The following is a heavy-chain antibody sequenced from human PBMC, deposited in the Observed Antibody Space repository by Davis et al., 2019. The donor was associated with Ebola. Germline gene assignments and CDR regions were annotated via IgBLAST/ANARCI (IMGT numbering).Heavy chain of an antibody. CDR3: ARGPDCSGGSCYSLRYYYGMDV. V-gene: IGHV4-59*01. Sequence: PGGSLRLSCTVSGGSISSYYWSWIRQPPGKGLEWIGYIYYSGSTNYNPSLKSRVTISVDTSKNQFSLKLSSVTAADTAVYYCARGPDCSGGSCYSLRYYYGMDVWGQGTTVTVSS. J-gene: IGHJ6*02. CDR1: GGSISSYY. CDR2: IYYSGST. D-gene: IGHD2-15*01.